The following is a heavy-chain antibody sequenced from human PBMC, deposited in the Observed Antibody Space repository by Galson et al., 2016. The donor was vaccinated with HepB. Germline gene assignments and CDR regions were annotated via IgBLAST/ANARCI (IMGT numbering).Heavy chain of an antibody. D-gene: IGHD6-25*01. J-gene: IGHJ6*02. CDR3: ARDRQRHYYFYGMDV. Sequence: SLRLSCAASGFTFTDYWMSWVRQAPGKGLEWVANIKEDGSEITYVDSVRGRLTISRDNAKNSLFLQMNRLRVEDTAVYYCARDRQRHYYFYGMDVWGHGTTVTVSS. V-gene: IGHV3-7*01. CDR2: IKEDGSEI. CDR1: GFTFTDYW.